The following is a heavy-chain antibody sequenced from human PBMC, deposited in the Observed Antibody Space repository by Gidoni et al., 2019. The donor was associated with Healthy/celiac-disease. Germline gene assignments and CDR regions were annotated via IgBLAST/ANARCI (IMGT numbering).Heavy chain of an antibody. CDR1: GFTFSRYA. CDR2: ISGSGGST. J-gene: IGHJ6*02. D-gene: IGHD1-26*01. Sequence: EVQLLEPVGGVVQPGGSLRLSCAASGFTFSRYAMSWVRQAPGKGLGWGSAISGSGGSTYYADSVKGRFTISRDNSKNTLYLQMNSLRAEDTAVYYCAKRELLRPYYYGMDVWGQGTTVTVSS. CDR3: AKRELLRPYYYGMDV. V-gene: IGHV3-23*01.